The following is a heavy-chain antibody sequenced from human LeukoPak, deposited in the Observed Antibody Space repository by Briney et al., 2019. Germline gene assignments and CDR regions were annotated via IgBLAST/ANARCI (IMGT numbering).Heavy chain of an antibody. CDR1: GFTFSSYA. V-gene: IGHV3-23*01. J-gene: IGHJ6*02. CDR3: ARENYDILTGYYGNYYGMDV. CDR2: ISGSGGST. Sequence: GGSLRLSCAASGFTFSSYAMSWVRQAPGKGLEWVSAISGSGGSTYYADSVKGRFTISRDNSKNTLYLQMNSLRAEDTAVYYCARENYDILTGYYGNYYGMDVWGQGTTVTVSS. D-gene: IGHD3-9*01.